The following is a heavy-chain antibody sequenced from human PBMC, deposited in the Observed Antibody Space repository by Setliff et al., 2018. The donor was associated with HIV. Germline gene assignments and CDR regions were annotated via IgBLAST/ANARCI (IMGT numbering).Heavy chain of an antibody. V-gene: IGHV4-39*01. CDR2: IYYSGRA. D-gene: IGHD2-2*01. CDR3: SLQHGRPMRWFDP. Sequence: PSETLSLTCTVSGGSISSSGYYWGWIRQPPGKGLEWIGTIYYSGRAYYNPSLKSRVTVSVDTSKNKFSLKLSSVTAADTAVFYCSLQHGRPMRWFDPWGPGTLVTVSS. CDR1: GGSISSSGYY. J-gene: IGHJ5*02.